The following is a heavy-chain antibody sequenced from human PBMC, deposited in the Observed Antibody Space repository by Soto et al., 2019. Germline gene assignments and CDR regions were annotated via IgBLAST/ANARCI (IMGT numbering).Heavy chain of an antibody. CDR3: PKGRVMVHLFDN. CDR1: GFTFSSYW. V-gene: IGHV3-74*01. D-gene: IGHD2-8*01. J-gene: IGHJ4*02. Sequence: GGSLRLSCAASGFTFSSYWMHWVRQAPGKGLVWVSRINSDGSSTSYADSVKGRFTISRDNAKNTLYLQMNSLRAEDTAVYYWPKGRVMVHLFDNWRQGPRVTVS. CDR2: INSDGSST.